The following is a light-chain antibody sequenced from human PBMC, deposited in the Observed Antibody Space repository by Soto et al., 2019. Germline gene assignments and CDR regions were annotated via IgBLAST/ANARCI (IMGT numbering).Light chain of an antibody. Sequence: EIVMTQSPATLAVSPEERVTLSCRASQSAISNLAWYQQKPGQTPRLLIYDASTRATAVPARFTASGSGTEFTLTISSLQSDDFGVYYCQQYDTWPRTFGQGTKVDIK. CDR3: QQYDTWPRT. J-gene: IGKJ1*01. CDR1: QSAISN. V-gene: IGKV3-15*01. CDR2: DAS.